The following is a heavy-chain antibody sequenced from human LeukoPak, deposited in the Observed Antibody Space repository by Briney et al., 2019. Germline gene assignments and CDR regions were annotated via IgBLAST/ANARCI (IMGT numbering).Heavy chain of an antibody. V-gene: IGHV1-2*02. D-gene: IGHD1-1*01. CDR2: INPDSGFT. J-gene: IGHJ4*02. CDR3: APTPEAYTSNWNV. CDR1: GYTFTDDH. Sequence: ASVKVSCKTSGYTFTDDHMHWVRQAPGQGLEFMGWINPDSGFTNYAQKFQGRVTMTRDTSISTAYLEVRRLRSDDTAVYYCAPTPEAYTSNWNVWGQGTLVTVSS.